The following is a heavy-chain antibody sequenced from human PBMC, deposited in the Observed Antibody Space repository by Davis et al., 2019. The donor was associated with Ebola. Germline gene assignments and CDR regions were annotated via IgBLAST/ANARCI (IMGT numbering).Heavy chain of an antibody. CDR3: ARQGDFWSGLDGY. V-gene: IGHV5-51*01. CDR1: ENNFTTYW. Sequence: GESLKISCECRENNFTTYWIHWVRQMPGKGLEWMGIIYPGDSDTRYSPSFQGHVTISVDKSISTAYLQWSSLKASDTAMYYCARQGDFWSGLDGYWGQGTLVTVSS. CDR2: IYPGDSDT. J-gene: IGHJ4*02. D-gene: IGHD3-3*01.